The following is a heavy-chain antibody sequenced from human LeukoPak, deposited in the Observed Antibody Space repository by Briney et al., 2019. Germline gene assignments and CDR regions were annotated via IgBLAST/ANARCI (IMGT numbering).Heavy chain of an antibody. J-gene: IGHJ6*02. CDR2: INSDGSST. D-gene: IGHD6-13*01. V-gene: IGHV3-74*01. CDR3: ARGQYSSSWYLSGSDYYYGMDV. CDR1: GFTFSSYW. Sequence: PGGSLRLSCAASGFTFSSYWMHWVRQAPGKGLVWVSRINSDGSSTSYADSVKGRFTISRDNAKNTLYLQMNSLRAEDTAVYYCARGQYSSSWYLSGSDYYYGMDVWGQGTTVTVSS.